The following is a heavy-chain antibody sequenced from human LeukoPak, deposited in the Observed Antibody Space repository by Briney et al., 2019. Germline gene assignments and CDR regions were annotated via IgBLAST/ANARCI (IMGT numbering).Heavy chain of an antibody. CDR1: GGSFSGYS. D-gene: IGHD3-3*01. V-gene: IGHV4-34*01. J-gene: IGHJ3*01. CDR3: AADDYDFWSGYSSRGGSV. Sequence: SETLSLICAVYGGSFSGYSWSWIRQPPGKGLEWIGEINHSGSTNYNPSLKSRVTISVDTSKNQFSLKLSSVTAADTAVYYCAADDYDFWSGYSSRGGSVWGQGTMVTVSS. CDR2: INHSGST.